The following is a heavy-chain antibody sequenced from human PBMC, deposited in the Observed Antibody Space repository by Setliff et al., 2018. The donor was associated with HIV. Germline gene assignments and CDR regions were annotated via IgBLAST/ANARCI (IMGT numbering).Heavy chain of an antibody. CDR1: GFTFSDYG. V-gene: IGHV3-30*02. CDR2: IWYDGSNK. D-gene: IGHD5-18*01. Sequence: GGSLRLSCAASGFTFSDYGMHWVRQAPGKGLEGVAMIWYDGSNKYYEDSVKGRFTISRDNSKNTVYLQMNSLRAEDTAVYYCVKDYVARRSYTYGYDYWGQGTLVTVSS. CDR3: VKDYVARRSYTYGYDY. J-gene: IGHJ4*02.